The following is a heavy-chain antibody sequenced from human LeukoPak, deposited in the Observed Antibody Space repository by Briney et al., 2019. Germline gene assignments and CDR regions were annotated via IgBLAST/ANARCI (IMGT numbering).Heavy chain of an antibody. J-gene: IGHJ3*02. D-gene: IGHD2-15*01. V-gene: IGHV4-4*02. Sequence: SETLSLTCAVSGDFITNTNWWSWVRQPPRKGLEWIGEIYHTGSTNYNPSLKSRVTMSVDKSKNHFSLNLSSVTAADTAVYYCARDGCSGGSCYATDAFDIWGLGTMVTVSS. CDR2: IYHTGST. CDR3: ARDGCSGGSCYATDAFDI. CDR1: GDFITNTNW.